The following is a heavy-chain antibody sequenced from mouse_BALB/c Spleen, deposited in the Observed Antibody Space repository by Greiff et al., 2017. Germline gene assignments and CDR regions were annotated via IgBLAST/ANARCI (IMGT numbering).Heavy chain of an antibody. Sequence: EVKLVESGGGLVKPGGSLKLSCAASGFTFSSYAMSWVRQTPEKRLEWVATISSGGSYTYYPDSVKGRFTISRDNAKNTLYLQMSSLRSEDTAMYYCARQVVAKVYFDYWGQGTTLTVSS. CDR3: ARQVVAKVYFDY. V-gene: IGHV5-9-3*01. CDR2: ISSGGSYT. J-gene: IGHJ2*01. CDR1: GFTFSSYA. D-gene: IGHD1-1*01.